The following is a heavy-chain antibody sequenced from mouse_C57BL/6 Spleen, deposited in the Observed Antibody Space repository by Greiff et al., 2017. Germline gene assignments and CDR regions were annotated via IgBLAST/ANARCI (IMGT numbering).Heavy chain of an antibody. CDR2: IDPEDGET. D-gene: IGHD2-1*01. V-gene: IGHV14-2*01. Sequence: DVQLVESGAELVKPGASVKLSCTASGFNIKDYSMHWVKQRTEQGLEWIGRIDPEDGETKYAPKFQGKATITADTSSNTAYLQLSSLTSEDTAVYYCALYGNYVWCAYWGQGTLVTVSA. CDR3: ALYGNYVWCAY. J-gene: IGHJ3*01. CDR1: GFNIKDYS.